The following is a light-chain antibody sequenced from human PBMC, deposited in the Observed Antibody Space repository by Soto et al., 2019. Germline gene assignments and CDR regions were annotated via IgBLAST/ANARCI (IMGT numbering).Light chain of an antibody. J-gene: IGKJ4*01. CDR2: AAS. V-gene: IGKV1-9*01. CDR1: QAISNY. CDR3: QQLNTYPLT. Sequence: DIQLTQSPSFLSASVGDRVTITCRASQAISNYLAWYQQKPGKATKLLIYAASTLQSGVPSRFSGSGSGTEFTLTISSLQPEDFATYYCQQLNTYPLTFGGGTKVEIK.